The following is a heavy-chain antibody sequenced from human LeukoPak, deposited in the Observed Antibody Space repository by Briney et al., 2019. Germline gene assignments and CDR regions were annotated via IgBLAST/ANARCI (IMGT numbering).Heavy chain of an antibody. CDR3: ARRYMATSAEDFEY. CDR2: IDQDGSEK. CDR1: GFIFSTYW. D-gene: IGHD5-24*01. Sequence: PGGSLRLSCAASGFIFSTYWMSWVRPAPGKGLEGVANIDQDGSEKYYLDSVKGRFTISRDNAKNTLYLQMNSLRAEEDTAVYYCARRYMATSAEDFEYWGQGILVIVSS. V-gene: IGHV3-7*01. J-gene: IGHJ4*02.